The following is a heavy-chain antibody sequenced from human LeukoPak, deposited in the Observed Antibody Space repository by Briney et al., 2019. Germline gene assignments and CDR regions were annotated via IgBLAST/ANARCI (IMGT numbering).Heavy chain of an antibody. V-gene: IGHV3-30*18. CDR3: AKPLYKIVVVPAGFDY. CDR2: ISYDGSNK. CDR1: GFTFSSYG. Sequence: PGGSLRLSCAASGFTFSSYGMHWVRQAPGKGLEWVAVISYDGSNKYYADSVKGRFTISRDNSKNTLYLQMNSLRAEDTAVYYCAKPLYKIVVVPAGFDYWGQGTLVTVSS. J-gene: IGHJ4*02. D-gene: IGHD2-2*01.